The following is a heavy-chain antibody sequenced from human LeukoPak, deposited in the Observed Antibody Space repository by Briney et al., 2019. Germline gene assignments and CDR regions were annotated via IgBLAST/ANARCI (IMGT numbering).Heavy chain of an antibody. CDR1: GGSISSSSYY. J-gene: IGHJ4*02. Sequence: PSETLSLTCTVSGGSISSSSYYWGWIRQPPGKGLEWIGSIYYSGSTYYNPSLKSRVTISVDTSKNQFSLKLSSVTAADTAVYYCARQGARLLDASNWGQGTLVTVSS. CDR2: IYYSGST. CDR3: ARQGARLLDASN. V-gene: IGHV4-39*01. D-gene: IGHD2-15*01.